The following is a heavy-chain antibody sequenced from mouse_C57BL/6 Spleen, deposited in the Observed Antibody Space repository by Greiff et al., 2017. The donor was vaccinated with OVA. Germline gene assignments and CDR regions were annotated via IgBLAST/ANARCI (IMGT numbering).Heavy chain of an antibody. V-gene: IGHV7-3*01. CDR2: IRNKANGYTT. Sequence: EVQLVESGGGLVQPGGSLSLSCAASGFTFTDYYMSWVRQPPGKALEWLGFIRNKANGYTTEYSASVKGRFTISRDNSQSILYLQMNALRAEDSATYYCARWANYLYYFDYWGQGTTLTVSS. CDR1: GFTFTDYY. CDR3: ARWANYLYYFDY. D-gene: IGHD2-1*01. J-gene: IGHJ2*01.